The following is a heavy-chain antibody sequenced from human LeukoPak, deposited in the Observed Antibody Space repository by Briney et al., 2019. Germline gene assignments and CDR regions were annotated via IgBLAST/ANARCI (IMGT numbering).Heavy chain of an antibody. J-gene: IGHJ4*02. Sequence: GASVKVSCKASGYTSTSYWIQWVRQAPGQGLEWMGLINPDGGSTAYAHRFQGRVIMTRDTSTSTAYMDLSSLRSEDTAVYHCARAPRNSSTMLDFWGQGTLVTISS. CDR1: GYTSTSYW. CDR2: INPDGGST. V-gene: IGHV1-46*01. CDR3: ARAPRNSSTMLDF. D-gene: IGHD6-13*01.